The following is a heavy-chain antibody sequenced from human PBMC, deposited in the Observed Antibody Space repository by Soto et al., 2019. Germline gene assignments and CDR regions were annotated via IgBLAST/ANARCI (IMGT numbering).Heavy chain of an antibody. CDR2: IYHSGST. CDR3: ARARRRITIYNWFDP. V-gene: IGHV4-30-2*01. J-gene: IGHJ5*02. D-gene: IGHD3-3*01. Sequence: QLQLQESGSGLVKPSQTLSLTCAVSGGSISSDGYSWSWIRQPPGKGLEWIGYIYHSGSTYYNPSLKSRVTISVDRSKNQFSLKLSSVTAADTAVYYCARARRRITIYNWFDPWGQGTLVTVSS. CDR1: GGSISSDGYS.